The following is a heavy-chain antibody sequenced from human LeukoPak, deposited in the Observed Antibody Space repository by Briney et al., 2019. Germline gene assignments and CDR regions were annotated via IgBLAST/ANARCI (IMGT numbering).Heavy chain of an antibody. V-gene: IGHV4-4*07. CDR1: GGSISSYY. CDR2: IYTSGST. D-gene: IGHD4/OR15-4a*01. Sequence: SETLPLTCTVSGGSISSYYWSWIRQPAGKGLELIGRIYTSGSTNYKPSLKSRVTMSVDTSKNQFSLKLSSVTAADTAVYYCARRAGAYSHPYDYWGQGTLVTVSS. J-gene: IGHJ4*02. CDR3: ARRAGAYSHPYDY.